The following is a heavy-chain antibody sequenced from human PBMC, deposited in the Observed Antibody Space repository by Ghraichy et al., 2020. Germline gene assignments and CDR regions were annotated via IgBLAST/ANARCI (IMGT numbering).Heavy chain of an antibody. D-gene: IGHD3-16*01. CDR2: IWGDGSNK. Sequence: GGSLRLSCAASGFTFRSYGMHWVRQAPGKGLEWVSIIWGDGSNKYYADSVKGRFTISRDNSKNTLYLQMNSLRAEDTAVYYCARPGVENFTHSHCYGAFDFWGQGTLVTVSS. J-gene: IGHJ3*01. CDR3: ARPGVENFTHSHCYGAFDF. CDR1: GFTFRSYG. V-gene: IGHV3-33*01.